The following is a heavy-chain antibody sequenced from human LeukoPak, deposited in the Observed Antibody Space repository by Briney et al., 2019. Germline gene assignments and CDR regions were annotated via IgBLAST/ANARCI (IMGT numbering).Heavy chain of an antibody. D-gene: IGHD6-19*01. CDR2: IRYDGNNK. CDR1: GFPFSDYV. CDR3: AKDRWGAVASFDY. Sequence: GGSLRLSCAASGFPFSDYVMHWVRQVPGKGLEWVSVIRYDGNNKYYADSVKGRFTISRDNSKNTLYLQMNSLESEDTAVYYCAKDRWGAVASFDYWGQGTLVTVSS. J-gene: IGHJ4*02. V-gene: IGHV3-30*02.